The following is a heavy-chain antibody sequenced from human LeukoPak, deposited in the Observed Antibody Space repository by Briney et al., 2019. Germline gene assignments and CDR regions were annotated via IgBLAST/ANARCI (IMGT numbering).Heavy chain of an antibody. CDR2: IXPXSGGT. CDR1: GYTFTGYY. V-gene: IGHV1-2*02. J-gene: IGHJ6*02. CDR3: ARDGGYSYGITYYYYYGMDV. Sequence: GASVKVSCKASGYTFTGYYMHWVRQAPGRGLEWMGWIXPXSGGTNYAQKFQGRVTMTRDTSISTAYMELRRLRSDDTAVYYCARDGGYSYGITYYYYYGMDVWGQGTTVTVSS. D-gene: IGHD5-18*01.